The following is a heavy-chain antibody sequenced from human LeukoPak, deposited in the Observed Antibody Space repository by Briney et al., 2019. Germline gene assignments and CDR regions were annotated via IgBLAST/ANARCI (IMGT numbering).Heavy chain of an antibody. V-gene: IGHV3-30*18. J-gene: IGHJ4*02. CDR3: AKDASYGWDY. D-gene: IGHD4-17*01. Sequence: GRSLRLSCAASGFTFSSYGMHWVRQAPGKGLEWVAVISYDGSNKYYADSVKGRFTISRDNSKNTLYLQMNSLRAEDTAVYYCAKDASYGWDYWGQGNLVTVSS. CDR1: GFTFSSYG. CDR2: ISYDGSNK.